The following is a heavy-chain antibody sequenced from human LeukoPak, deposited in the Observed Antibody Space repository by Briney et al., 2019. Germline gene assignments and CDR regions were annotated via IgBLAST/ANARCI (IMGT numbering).Heavy chain of an antibody. CDR2: IYSGGST. J-gene: IGHJ1*01. Sequence: GGSLRLSRAASGFTVSSNYMSWVRQAPGKGLEWVSVIYSGGSTYYADSVKGRFTISRDNSKNTLYLQMNSLRAEDTAVYYCARAATYYDILTGYSTTYFQHWGQGTLVTVSS. D-gene: IGHD3-9*01. V-gene: IGHV3-53*01. CDR1: GFTVSSNY. CDR3: ARAATYYDILTGYSTTYFQH.